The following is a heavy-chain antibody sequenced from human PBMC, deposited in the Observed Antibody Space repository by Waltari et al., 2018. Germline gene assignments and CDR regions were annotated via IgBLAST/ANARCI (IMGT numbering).Heavy chain of an antibody. Sequence: QVQLVQSGAEVKKPGASVKVSCTASGSTFNSFCISWVRQAPGHGLEWMGWISAYNANTNYAQKFQGRVTMTTDTSTRTAYMELRSLRSADTAVYYCARDYGSGYGLFDYWGQGTLVTVSS. CDR2: ISAYNANT. D-gene: IGHD3-10*01. V-gene: IGHV1-18*01. CDR1: GSTFNSFC. J-gene: IGHJ4*02. CDR3: ARDYGSGYGLFDY.